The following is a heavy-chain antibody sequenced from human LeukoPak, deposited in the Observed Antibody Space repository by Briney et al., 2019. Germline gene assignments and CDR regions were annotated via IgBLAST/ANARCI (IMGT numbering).Heavy chain of an antibody. CDR2: ISWSSGNI. V-gene: IGHV3-9*03. CDR1: GFTFDDYA. Sequence: GGSLRLSCAASGFTFDDYAMHWVRQAPGKGLEWVSGISWSSGNIAYADSVKGRFTISRDNAKNSLYLQMNSLRAEDMALSYCAKSGLYGGNPYYFDSWGQGTLVTVSS. D-gene: IGHD4/OR15-4a*01. J-gene: IGHJ4*02. CDR3: AKSGLYGGNPYYFDS.